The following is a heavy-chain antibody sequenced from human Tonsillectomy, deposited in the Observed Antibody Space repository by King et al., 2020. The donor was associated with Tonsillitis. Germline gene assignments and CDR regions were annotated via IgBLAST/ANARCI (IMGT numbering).Heavy chain of an antibody. CDR1: GGSISSYY. Sequence: VQLQESGPGLVKPSETLSLTCTVSGGSISSYYWSWIRQPPGKGLEWIGYIYYSGSTNYNPFLKSRVTISVDTSKNQFSLKLSSVTAADTAVYYCAGGSVARPYYWGQGTLVTVSS. CDR2: IYYSGST. J-gene: IGHJ4*02. D-gene: IGHD3-10*01. CDR3: AGGSVARPYY. V-gene: IGHV4-59*01.